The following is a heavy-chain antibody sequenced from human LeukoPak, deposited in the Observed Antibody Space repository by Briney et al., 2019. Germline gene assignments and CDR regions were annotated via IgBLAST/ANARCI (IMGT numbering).Heavy chain of an antibody. CDR3: ARGVTAGTLNWFDY. V-gene: IGHV1-2*02. D-gene: IGHD6-19*01. CDR1: GYTFTVDY. CDR2: INPNSGDT. Sequence: EASVKDSCEAPGYTFTVDYTHRGSQAPGQGLEWMGWINPNSGDTNYAQKFQGRVTMTRDSSIYIAYMELSRLRSDDTAVYYCARGVTAGTLNWFDYWGQGTLVTVSS. J-gene: IGHJ5*01.